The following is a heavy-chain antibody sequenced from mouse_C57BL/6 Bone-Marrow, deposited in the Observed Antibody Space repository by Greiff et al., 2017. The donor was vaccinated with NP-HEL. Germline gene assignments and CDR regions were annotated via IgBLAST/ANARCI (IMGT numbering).Heavy chain of an antibody. CDR1: GYTFTSYW. V-gene: IGHV1-55*01. CDR3: ARGLTTVVATGFDY. D-gene: IGHD1-1*01. Sequence: VKLQQPGAELVKPGASVKMSCKASGYTFTSYWITWVKQRPGQGLEWIGDIYPGSGSTNYNEKFKSKATLTVDTSSSTAYMQLSSLTSEDSAVYYCARGLTTVVATGFDYWGQGTTLTVSS. J-gene: IGHJ2*01. CDR2: IYPGSGST.